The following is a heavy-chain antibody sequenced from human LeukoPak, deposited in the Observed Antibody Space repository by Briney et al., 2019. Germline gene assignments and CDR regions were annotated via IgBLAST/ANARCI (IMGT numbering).Heavy chain of an antibody. Sequence: GSSVKVSCEASGGTFSSYAISWVRQAPGQGREWMGGIIPIFGTANYAQKFQGRVTITTDQSTSTAYMEPSSLRSEDTAEYYCARIVYDIASPYILFDPWGQGTLVTVSS. V-gene: IGHV1-69*05. CDR1: GGTFSSYA. J-gene: IGHJ5*02. CDR2: IIPIFGTA. CDR3: ARIVYDIASPYILFDP. D-gene: IGHD3-22*01.